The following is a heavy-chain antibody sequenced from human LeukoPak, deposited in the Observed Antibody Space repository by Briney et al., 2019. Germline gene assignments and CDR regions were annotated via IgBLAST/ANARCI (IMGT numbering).Heavy chain of an antibody. J-gene: IGHJ4*02. CDR2: VRKDATEK. V-gene: IGHV3-30*02. CDR3: AKRSGPNSGPFDS. D-gene: IGHD1-1*01. Sequence: GGSLRLSCAASEFIFTEYGMYWVRQAPGKGLEWVAFVRKDATEKKYADSVEGRFTISRDDSENTVYLKMKNLRVDDTSVYYCAKRSGPNSGPFDSWGQGTPVIVSS. CDR1: EFIFTEYG.